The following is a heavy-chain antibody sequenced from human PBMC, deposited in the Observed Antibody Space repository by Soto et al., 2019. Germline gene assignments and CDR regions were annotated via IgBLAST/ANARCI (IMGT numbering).Heavy chain of an antibody. D-gene: IGHD3-3*01. J-gene: IGHJ6*02. Sequence: QVQLVQSGAEVKKPGASVKVSCKASGYTFTSYDINWVRQATGQGLEWMGWMNPNSGNTGYAQKFQGRVTMTRNTSISTAYMELSSLRSEDTAVYYCARGSYYDFWSGYYSPYYYYGMDVWGQGTTVTVSS. CDR1: GYTFTSYD. V-gene: IGHV1-8*01. CDR3: ARGSYYDFWSGYYSPYYYYGMDV. CDR2: MNPNSGNT.